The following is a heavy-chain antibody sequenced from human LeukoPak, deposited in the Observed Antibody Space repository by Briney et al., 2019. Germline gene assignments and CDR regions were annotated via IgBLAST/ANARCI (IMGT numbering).Heavy chain of an antibody. CDR2: IGGSGSST. CDR1: GFTFSSYG. CDR3: AKEEDYDILFIDY. V-gene: IGHV3-23*01. Sequence: PGGSVRLSCAASGFTFSSYGMSWVRQAPGKGLEWVSAIGGSGSSTYYADSVKGRFTISRDNSKNTLYLQMNSLRAEDSAVYYCAKEEDYDILFIDYWGQGTLVTVSS. J-gene: IGHJ4*02. D-gene: IGHD3-9*01.